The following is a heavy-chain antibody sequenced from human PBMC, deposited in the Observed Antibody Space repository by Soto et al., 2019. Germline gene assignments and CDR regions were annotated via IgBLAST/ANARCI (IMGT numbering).Heavy chain of an antibody. CDR1: GFSFRSDW. CDR2: TNQDGSQK. CDR3: SGGVGDAF. V-gene: IGHV3-7*04. Sequence: EEQLVESGGGLVQPGGSLRLTCAVSGFSFRSDWMNWVRQAPGKGLEWVAHTNQDGSQKYYVDSVKGRFTIFRDNDKNSLCLQMNTLRVEDASVYYCSGGVGDAFWGQGTLVTVSS. D-gene: IGHD1-26*01. J-gene: IGHJ4*02.